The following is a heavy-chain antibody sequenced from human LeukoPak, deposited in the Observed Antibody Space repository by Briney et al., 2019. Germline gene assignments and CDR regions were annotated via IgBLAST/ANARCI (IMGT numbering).Heavy chain of an antibody. CDR3: ARVRAAAAGIGWFDP. J-gene: IGHJ5*02. V-gene: IGHV4-59*01. CDR2: IYHSGST. CDR1: GGSISNYY. Sequence: SETLSLTCSVSGGSISNYYCSWIRQPPGKGLEWIAYIYHSGSTKYNPSLKSRVTISVDTSKNQFSLKLSSVTAADTAVYYCARVRAAAAGIGWFDPWGQGTLVTVSS. D-gene: IGHD6-13*01.